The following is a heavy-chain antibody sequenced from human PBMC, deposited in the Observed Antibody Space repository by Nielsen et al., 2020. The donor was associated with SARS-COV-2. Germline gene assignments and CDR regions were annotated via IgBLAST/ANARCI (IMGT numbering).Heavy chain of an antibody. CDR2: ISAYNGNT. CDR3: ARVNFDIAGATPYYFDY. CDR1: GYTFTSYG. D-gene: IGHD1-26*01. V-gene: IGHV1-18*01. J-gene: IGHJ4*02. Sequence: ASVKVSCKASGYTFTSYGISWVRQAPGQGLEWMGWISAYNGNTNYAQKLQGRVTMTRDTSTSTVYMEMSSLRSEDTAVYYCARVNFDIAGATPYYFDYWGQGTLVAVSS.